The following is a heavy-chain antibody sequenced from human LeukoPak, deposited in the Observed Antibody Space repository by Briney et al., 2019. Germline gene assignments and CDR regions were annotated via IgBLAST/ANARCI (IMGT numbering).Heavy chain of an antibody. CDR3: ARGHDSSGYYYDWFDP. CDR2: IYSGGST. J-gene: IGHJ5*02. D-gene: IGHD3-22*01. CDR1: GFTVSSNY. Sequence: GGSLRLSCAASGFTVSSNYMSWVRQAPGKGLEWVSVIYSGGSTYYADSVKGRFTISRDNSKNTLYLQMNSLRAEGTAVYYCARGHDSSGYYYDWFDPWGQGTLVTVSS. V-gene: IGHV3-53*01.